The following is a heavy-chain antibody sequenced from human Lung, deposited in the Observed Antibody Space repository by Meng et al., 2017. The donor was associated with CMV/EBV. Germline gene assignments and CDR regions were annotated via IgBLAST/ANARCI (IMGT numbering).Heavy chain of an antibody. CDR1: GGSISSSSYY. CDR2: IYYSGST. V-gene: IGHV4-39*07. D-gene: IGHD3-22*01. J-gene: IGHJ3*02. Sequence: SETLSLXXTVSGGSISSSSYYWGWIRQPPGKGLEWIGSIYYSGSTYYNPSLKSRVTISVDTSKNQFSLKLSSVTAADTAVYYCAKENYDSSGDDAFDIWGQGTMVXVSS. CDR3: AKENYDSSGDDAFDI.